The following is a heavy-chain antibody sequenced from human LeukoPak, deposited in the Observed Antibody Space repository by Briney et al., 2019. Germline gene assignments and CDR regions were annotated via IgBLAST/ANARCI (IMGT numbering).Heavy chain of an antibody. CDR3: ARDRGWGYFDY. CDR2: ISPYNGNT. V-gene: IGHV1-18*04. Sequence: ASVKVSCKPYGYTFNDFNISWLRQAPGQGFEWMGWISPYNGNTDFAQKFQGRVTMTTDPSTGTAYMELNSLTSADTAVYYCARDRGWGYFDYWGQGTLVTVSS. J-gene: IGHJ4*02. D-gene: IGHD1-26*01. CDR1: GYTFNDFN.